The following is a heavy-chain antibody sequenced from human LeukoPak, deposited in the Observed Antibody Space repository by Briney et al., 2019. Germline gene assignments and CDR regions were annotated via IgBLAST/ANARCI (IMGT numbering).Heavy chain of an antibody. CDR2: INSDGSST. D-gene: IGHD3-16*01. CDR3: ARGRGTTYMFDY. J-gene: IGHJ4*02. V-gene: IGHV3-74*01. Sequence: GGSLRLSCAASGPTFNRYWMHWVRQVPGKGLVWVSRINSDGSSTTYADSVKGRFTISRDNARNTLYLQMNSQRAEDTAVYYCARGRGTTYMFDYWGQGTLVTVSS. CDR1: GPTFNRYW.